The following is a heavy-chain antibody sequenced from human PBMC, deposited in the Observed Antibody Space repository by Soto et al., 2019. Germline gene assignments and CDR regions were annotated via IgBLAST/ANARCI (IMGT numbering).Heavy chain of an antibody. CDR1: GGSISSGGYS. V-gene: IGHV4-30-2*01. CDR3: ARVATITRGIDY. Sequence: SETLSLTCAVSGGSISSGGYSWSWIRQPPGKGLEWIGYIYHSGSTYYNPSLKSRVTISVDRSKNQFSLKLSSVTAADTAVYYCARVATITRGIDYWGQGTLVTVSS. J-gene: IGHJ4*02. D-gene: IGHD5-12*01. CDR2: IYHSGST.